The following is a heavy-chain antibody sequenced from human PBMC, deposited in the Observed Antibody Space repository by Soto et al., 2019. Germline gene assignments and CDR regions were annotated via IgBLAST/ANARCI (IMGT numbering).Heavy chain of an antibody. CDR2: IKQDGSEK. V-gene: IGHV3-7*01. CDR1: GFTFSSYW. J-gene: IGHJ5*02. D-gene: IGHD3-3*01. CDR3: ARARYYDFWSGYPEFDP. Sequence: GGSLRLSCAASGFTFSSYWMSWVRQAPGKGLEWVANIKQDGSEKYYVDSVKGRFTISRDNAKNSLYLQMNSLRAEDTAVYYCARARYYDFWSGYPEFDPWGQGTLVTVSS.